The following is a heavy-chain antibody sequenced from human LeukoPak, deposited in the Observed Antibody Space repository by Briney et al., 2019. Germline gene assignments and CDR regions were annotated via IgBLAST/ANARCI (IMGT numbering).Heavy chain of an antibody. V-gene: IGHV1-69*04. CDR1: GGTFSNYA. CDR2: ISPVLGTA. D-gene: IGHD1-20*01. Sequence: GASVKVSCKASGGTFSNYAVNWVRQAPGQGLEWMGWISPVLGTANYAQRFQGRVTITADKSTTTTYMELNSLRSEDTAVYYCARGLHNWNDGIDYYYYYMGVWGKGTTVTVSS. CDR3: ARGLHNWNDGIDYYYYYMGV. J-gene: IGHJ6*03.